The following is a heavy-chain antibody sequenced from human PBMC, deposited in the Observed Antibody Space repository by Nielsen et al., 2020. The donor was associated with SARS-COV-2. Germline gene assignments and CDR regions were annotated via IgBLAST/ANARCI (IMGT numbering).Heavy chain of an antibody. J-gene: IGHJ4*02. CDR3: ASLYCSSTSC. V-gene: IGHV3-74*01. Sequence: GGSLRLSCEASGFTFSTYWMHWVRQAPGKGLVWVSRVNSDGSRRSYADSVKGRCTISRDNAKNSLYLQMNSLRAEDTAVYYCASLYCSSTSCWGQGTLVTVSS. D-gene: IGHD2-2*01. CDR2: VNSDGSRR. CDR1: GFTFSTYW.